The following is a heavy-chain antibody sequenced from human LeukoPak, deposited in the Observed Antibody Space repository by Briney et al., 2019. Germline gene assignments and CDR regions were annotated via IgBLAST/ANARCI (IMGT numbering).Heavy chain of an antibody. J-gene: IGHJ5*02. CDR1: GGSISSYY. V-gene: IGHV4-59*01. CDR2: IYYSGST. Sequence: SETQTLTCTVSGGSISSYYWSWIRKPPGKGLVWLGNIYYSGSTNYNPSLKGRVAITVDTTKNQFSLKLSSLRSEDTAVYYCARRYSGYDFPHNWFDPWGQGTLVTVSS. CDR3: ARRYSGYDFPHNWFDP. D-gene: IGHD5-12*01.